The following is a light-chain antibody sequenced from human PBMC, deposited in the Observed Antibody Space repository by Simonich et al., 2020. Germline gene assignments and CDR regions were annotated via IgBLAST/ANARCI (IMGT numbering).Light chain of an antibody. V-gene: IGLV2-23*03. CDR2: EGS. J-gene: IGLJ2*01. CDR3: CSYAGSSTFVV. Sequence: QSALTQPASVYGSPGQSITISCTGTSSDVGSYNLVSWYQQHPGKAPNLMIYEGSKRPSGVSNRFSGSKSGNTASLTVSGLQAEDEADYYCCSYAGSSTFVVFGGGTKLTVL. CDR1: SSDVGSYNL.